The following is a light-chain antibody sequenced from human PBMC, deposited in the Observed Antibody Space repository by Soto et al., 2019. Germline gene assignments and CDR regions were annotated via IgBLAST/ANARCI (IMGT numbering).Light chain of an antibody. Sequence: QSALTQPRSVSGSPGQSVTISCTGTSSDVGGYDYVSWYQQHPGKAPKLMIYDVTKRPSGVPDRFSGSKSGNTASLTISGRLAEDEADYYCCSYAGRYTNVIFGGGTKLTVL. CDR1: SSDVGGYDY. V-gene: IGLV2-11*01. CDR3: CSYAGRYTNVI. J-gene: IGLJ2*01. CDR2: DVT.